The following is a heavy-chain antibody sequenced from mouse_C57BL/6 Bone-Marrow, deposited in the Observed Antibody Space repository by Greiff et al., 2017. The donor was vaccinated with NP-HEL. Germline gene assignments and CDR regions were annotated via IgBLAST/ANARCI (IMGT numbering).Heavy chain of an antibody. CDR2: INYDGSST. V-gene: IGHV5-16*01. Sequence: EVMLVESEGGLVQPGSSMKLSCTASGFTFSDYYMAWVRQVPEKGLEWVANINYDGSSTYYLDSLKSRFIISRDNAKNILYLQMSSLKSEDTATYYCARDKGYYYGLDYWGQGTTLTVSS. J-gene: IGHJ2*01. D-gene: IGHD1-1*01. CDR1: GFTFSDYY. CDR3: ARDKGYYYGLDY.